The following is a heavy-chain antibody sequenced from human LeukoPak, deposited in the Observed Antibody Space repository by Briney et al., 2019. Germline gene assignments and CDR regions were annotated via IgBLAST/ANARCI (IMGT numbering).Heavy chain of an antibody. CDR3: ARGRGRYFDWLGPYYFDY. V-gene: IGHV1-18*01. Sequence: ASVTVSCKASGYTFTSYGISWVRQAPGQGLEWMGWISAYNGNTNYAQKLQGRVTMTTDTSTSTAYMELRSLRSDDTAVYYCARGRGRYFDWLGPYYFDYWGQGTLVTVSS. J-gene: IGHJ4*02. D-gene: IGHD3-9*01. CDR2: ISAYNGNT. CDR1: GYTFTSYG.